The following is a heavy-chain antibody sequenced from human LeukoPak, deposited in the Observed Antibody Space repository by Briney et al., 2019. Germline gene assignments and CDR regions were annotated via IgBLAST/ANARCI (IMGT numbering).Heavy chain of an antibody. CDR3: VSFYETY. CDR1: GFTFSIYA. V-gene: IGHV3-23*01. J-gene: IGHJ4*02. Sequence: GGSLRLSCAGSGFTFSIYAMNWFRQAPGEGLEWVSGLSGNGRIVNYADSVKGRFTISKDNAKNTVYLQMNNLRAEDTAVYYCVSFYETYWGRGTLVTVSS. CDR2: LSGNGRIV. D-gene: IGHD2-2*01.